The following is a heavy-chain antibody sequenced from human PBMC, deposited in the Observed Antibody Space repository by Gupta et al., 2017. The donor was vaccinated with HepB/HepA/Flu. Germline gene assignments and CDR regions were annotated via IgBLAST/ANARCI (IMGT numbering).Heavy chain of an antibody. J-gene: IGHJ4*02. CDR3: ARDLETGRYVDY. D-gene: IGHD2-2*01. Sequence: VQLGESGGGVVQPGQSLRLSCEASGFTFGVYGMHWVRQAPGKGLEWVAIIGHDGTYKVYADSVKGRFTISRDNSKNTLFLEMDRLTAEDTAMYFCARDLETGRYVDYWGQGTLVIVAS. V-gene: IGHV3-33*01. CDR1: GFTFGVYG. CDR2: IGHDGTYK.